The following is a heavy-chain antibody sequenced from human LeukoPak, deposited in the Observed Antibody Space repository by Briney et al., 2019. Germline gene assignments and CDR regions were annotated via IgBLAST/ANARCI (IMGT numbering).Heavy chain of an antibody. CDR3: ARERYFDY. CDR2: ISGGGRST. Sequence: GGSLRLSCAASGFTFSTCAMSWVRQAPGKGLEWVSTISGGGRSTDYADSVKGLITISRDNSKNTLHLQMNSLRAEDTAVYYCARERYFDYWGQGTLVTVSS. J-gene: IGHJ4*02. V-gene: IGHV3-23*01. CDR1: GFTFSTCA.